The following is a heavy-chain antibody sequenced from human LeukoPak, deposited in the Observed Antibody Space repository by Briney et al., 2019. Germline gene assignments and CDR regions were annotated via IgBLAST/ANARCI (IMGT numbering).Heavy chain of an antibody. V-gene: IGHV3-21*01. CDR1: GFTFSSYS. Sequence: GGSLRLSCAASGFTFSSYSMNWVRQAPGKGLEWVSSISSSSSYIYYADSVKGRFTISRDNAKNSLYLEMNSLRAEDTAVYYCARARLGRDFDYWGQGTLVTVSS. CDR3: ARARLGRDFDY. D-gene: IGHD7-27*01. CDR2: ISSSSSYI. J-gene: IGHJ4*02.